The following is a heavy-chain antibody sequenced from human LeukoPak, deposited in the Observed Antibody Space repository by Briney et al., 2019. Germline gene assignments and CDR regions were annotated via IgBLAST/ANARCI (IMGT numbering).Heavy chain of an antibody. D-gene: IGHD2-2*01. CDR1: GYTFTGYY. V-gene: IGHV1-2*02. CDR3: ARELGYCSSTSCYSNYFDY. J-gene: IGHJ4*02. Sequence: ASVKVSCKASGYTFTGYYMHWVGQAPGQGLEWMGWINPNSGGTNYAQKFQGRVTMTRDTSISTAYMELSRLRSDDTAVYYCARELGYCSSTSCYSNYFDYWGQGTLVTVSS. CDR2: INPNSGGT.